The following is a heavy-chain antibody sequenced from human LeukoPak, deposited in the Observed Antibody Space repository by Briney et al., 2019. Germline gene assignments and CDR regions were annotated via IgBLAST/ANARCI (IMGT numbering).Heavy chain of an antibody. J-gene: IGHJ3*02. CDR3: AGDYDILTGYYHDAFDI. CDR1: GGTFSSYA. Sequence: SVKVSCKASGGTFSSYAISWVRQAPGQGLEWMGRIIPIFGTANYAQKFQGRVTITTDESTSTAYMELSSLRSEDTAVYYCAGDYDILTGYYHDAFDIWGQGTMVTISS. CDR2: IIPIFGTA. D-gene: IGHD3-9*01. V-gene: IGHV1-69*05.